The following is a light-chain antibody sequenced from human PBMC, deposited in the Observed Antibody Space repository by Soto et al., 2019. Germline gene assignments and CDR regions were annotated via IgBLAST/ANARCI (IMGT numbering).Light chain of an antibody. CDR3: AAWDDSLSGVV. Sequence: QSVLTQPPSASGTPGQRVTISCSGSSSNIGSNYVYWYQQLPGTAPKLLIYRNKQRPSGVPDRFSGSKSGTSASLAISGLRSEDEAEYYCAAWDDSLSGVVFGGGTKVTVL. J-gene: IGLJ2*01. CDR2: RNK. V-gene: IGLV1-47*01. CDR1: SSNIGSNY.